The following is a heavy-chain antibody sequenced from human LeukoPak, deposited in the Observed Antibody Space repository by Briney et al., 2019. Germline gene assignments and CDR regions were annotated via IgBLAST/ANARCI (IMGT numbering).Heavy chain of an antibody. CDR2: IYYSGST. Sequence: PSETLSLTCTVSGGSISSYYWSWIRQPPGEGLEWIGYIYYSGSTNYNPSLKSRVTISVDTSKNQFSLKLSSVTAADTAVYYCARGLAVAGPSGGDYYYYGMDVWGKGTTVTVSS. J-gene: IGHJ6*04. D-gene: IGHD6-19*01. CDR3: ARGLAVAGPSGGDYYYYGMDV. CDR1: GGSISSYY. V-gene: IGHV4-59*01.